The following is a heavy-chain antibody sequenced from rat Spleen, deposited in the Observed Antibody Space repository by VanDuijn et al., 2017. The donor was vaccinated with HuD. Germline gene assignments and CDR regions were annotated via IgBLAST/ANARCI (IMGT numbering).Heavy chain of an antibody. V-gene: IGHV5-25*01. CDR1: GFTFSDYF. CDR3: ARRGSGYRLNWFAY. J-gene: IGHJ3*01. D-gene: IGHD4-3*01. CDR2: ISPSGGTT. Sequence: EVQLVESGGGLVQPGRSMKLSCAVSGFTFSDYFLAWVRQAPKKGLEWVASISPSGGTTYYRDSVKGRFTVSRDNAESTLYLQMDSLRSEDTATYYCARRGSGYRLNWFAYWGQGTLVTVSS.